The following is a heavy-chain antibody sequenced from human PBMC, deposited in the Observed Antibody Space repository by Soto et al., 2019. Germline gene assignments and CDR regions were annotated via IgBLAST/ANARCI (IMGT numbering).Heavy chain of an antibody. J-gene: IGHJ4*02. V-gene: IGHV4-39*01. CDR3: ARLVCGDSGPDS. CDR1: RGSISITTYY. Sequence: PSETLSLTCTVPRGSISITTYYFGGICQPPGKGLEWIGSSYYSGSTYFNPSLKSRGTISVDMPKNQFSLKLNSVTAADTAVYYCARLVCGDSGPDSWGKATLVTVS. D-gene: IGHD4-17*01. CDR2: SYYSGST.